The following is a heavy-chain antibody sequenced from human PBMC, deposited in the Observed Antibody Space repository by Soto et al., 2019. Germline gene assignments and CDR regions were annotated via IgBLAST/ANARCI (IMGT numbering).Heavy chain of an antibody. CDR3: ARGGWSVGP. CDR2: IYYNGDT. Sequence: ASETLSLTCTVSGGSINNYYWTWIRQPPGKGLEWIGYIYYNGDTNYNPSLQSRVTMSVDTSKNQFSLKVRSVTAADTAVYFCARGGWSVGPWGQGTLVTVSS. V-gene: IGHV4-59*01. J-gene: IGHJ5*02. D-gene: IGHD6-19*01. CDR1: GGSINNYY.